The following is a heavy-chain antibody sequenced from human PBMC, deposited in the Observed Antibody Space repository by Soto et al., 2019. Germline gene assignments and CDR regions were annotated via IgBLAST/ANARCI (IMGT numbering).Heavy chain of an antibody. CDR1: GGSFSGYY. CDR3: ARGRGYSRYFDY. D-gene: IGHD5-12*01. J-gene: IGHJ4*02. Sequence: SETLSLTCAVYGGSFSGYYWILIRQPPGKGLEWIGEIDHSGSTNDNPSLKSRVTISVDTSKNQFSLKLSSVTAADTAVYYCARGRGYSRYFDYWGQGTLVTVSS. CDR2: IDHSGST. V-gene: IGHV4-34*01.